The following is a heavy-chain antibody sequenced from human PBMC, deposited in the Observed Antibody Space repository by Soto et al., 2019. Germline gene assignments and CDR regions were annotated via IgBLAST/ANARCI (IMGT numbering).Heavy chain of an antibody. CDR3: ARTGDAPYYYYGLDV. CDR2: ISGYNANT. J-gene: IGHJ6*02. Sequence: QVQLVQSGAEVKKPGASVKVSCKASGYSFTRYGISWVRQAPGQGLEWMGWISGYNANTNYPENLQGRVTMPTDTATSTASMEVSNLIADDSAVYYCARTGDAPYYYYGLDVWGQGTTVTVSS. D-gene: IGHD3-16*01. V-gene: IGHV1-18*01. CDR1: GYSFTRYG.